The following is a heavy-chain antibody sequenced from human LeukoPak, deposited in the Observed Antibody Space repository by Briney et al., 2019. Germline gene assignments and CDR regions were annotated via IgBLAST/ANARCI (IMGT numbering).Heavy chain of an antibody. CDR3: ARGPNSNWSGLDF. CDR2: FNSDGRST. V-gene: IGHV3-74*01. Sequence: GGSLRLSCVASGFTFSTYWMHWVRQAPGKGLVWVSRFNSDGRSTYYADSVKGRFTISRDNAKNTLYLEMNSLRAEDTAVYYCARGPNSNWSGLDFWGQGTLLTVSS. CDR1: GFTFSTYW. D-gene: IGHD6-6*01. J-gene: IGHJ4*02.